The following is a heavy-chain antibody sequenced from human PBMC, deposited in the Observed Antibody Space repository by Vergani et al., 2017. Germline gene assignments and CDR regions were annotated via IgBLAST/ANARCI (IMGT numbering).Heavy chain of an antibody. J-gene: IGHJ6*02. D-gene: IGHD6-19*01. V-gene: IGHV3-30*18. CDR1: GFTFSSYG. CDR2: ISYDGSNK. Sequence: QVQLVESGGGVVQPGRSLRLSCAASGFTFSSYGMHWVRQAPGKGLEWVAVISYDGSNKYNADSVKGRFTITRDNSKNTLYLKMNSLSAEDTVVYYCAKNGPVDYYYGMDVWGQGTTVTVSS. CDR3: AKNGPVDYYYGMDV.